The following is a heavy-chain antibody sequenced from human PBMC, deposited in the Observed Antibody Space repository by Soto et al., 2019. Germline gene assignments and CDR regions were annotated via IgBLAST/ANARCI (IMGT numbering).Heavy chain of an antibody. CDR1: GFTFSSYA. CDR3: AKTSNYDILTGPPDAFDI. J-gene: IGHJ3*02. Sequence: LRLSCAASGFTFSSYAMSWVRQAPGKGLEWVSAISGSGGSTYYADSVKGRFTISRDNSKNTLYLQMNSLRAEDTAVYYCAKTSNYDILTGPPDAFDIWGQGTMVTVSS. CDR2: ISGSGGST. D-gene: IGHD3-9*01. V-gene: IGHV3-23*01.